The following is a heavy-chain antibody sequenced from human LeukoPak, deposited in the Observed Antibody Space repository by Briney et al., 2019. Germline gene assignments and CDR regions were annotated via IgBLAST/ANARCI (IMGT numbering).Heavy chain of an antibody. V-gene: IGHV1-8*02. CDR3: ARGPFHYYYYYMDV. Sequence: GASVKVSCKASGGTFSSYAISWVRQAPGQGLEWMGWMNPNSGNTGYAQKFQGRVTMTRNTSTSTAYMELSSLRSEDTAVYYCARGPFHYYYYYMDVWGKGTTVTVSS. CDR1: GGTFSSYA. CDR2: MNPNSGNT. J-gene: IGHJ6*03.